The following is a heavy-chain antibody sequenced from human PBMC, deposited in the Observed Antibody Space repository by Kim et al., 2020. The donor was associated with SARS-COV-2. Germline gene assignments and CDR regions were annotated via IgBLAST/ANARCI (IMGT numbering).Heavy chain of an antibody. Sequence: SETLSLTCTVSGGSISSYYWSWIRQPPGKGLEWIGYIYYSGSTNYNPSLKSRVTISVDTSKNQFSLKLSSVTAADTAVYYCARADGVPTRHYYYYGMDVWGQGTTVTVSS. J-gene: IGHJ6*02. CDR1: GGSISSYY. CDR2: IYYSGST. D-gene: IGHD3-10*01. V-gene: IGHV4-59*13. CDR3: ARADGVPTRHYYYYGMDV.